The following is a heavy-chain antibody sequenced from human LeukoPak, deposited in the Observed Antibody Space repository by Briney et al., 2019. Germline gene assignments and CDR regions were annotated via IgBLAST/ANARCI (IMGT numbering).Heavy chain of an antibody. CDR2: IYTPGST. J-gene: IGHJ4*02. V-gene: IGHV4-4*07. CDR1: GGSISSYH. CDR3: ARDVYEQWLPGAFDY. Sequence: PSETLSLTCTVSGGSISSYHWSWIRQPAGKGLEWIGHIYTPGSTKYNPSLKSRVTMSVDTSKNQFSLKLSSVTAADTAVYYCARDVYEQWLPGAFDYWGQGTLVAVSS. D-gene: IGHD6-19*01.